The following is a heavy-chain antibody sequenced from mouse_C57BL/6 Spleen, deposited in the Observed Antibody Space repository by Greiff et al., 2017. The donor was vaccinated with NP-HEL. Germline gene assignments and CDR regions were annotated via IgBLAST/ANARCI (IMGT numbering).Heavy chain of an antibody. D-gene: IGHD2-3*01. Sequence: VKLVESGAELARPGASVKMSCKASGYTFTSYTMHWVKQRPGQGLEWIGYINPSSGYTKYNQKFKDKATLTADKSSSTAYMQLSSLTSEDSAVYYCARSDGYYYFDYWGQGTTLTVSS. J-gene: IGHJ2*01. CDR2: INPSSGYT. CDR1: GYTFTSYT. CDR3: ARSDGYYYFDY. V-gene: IGHV1-4*01.